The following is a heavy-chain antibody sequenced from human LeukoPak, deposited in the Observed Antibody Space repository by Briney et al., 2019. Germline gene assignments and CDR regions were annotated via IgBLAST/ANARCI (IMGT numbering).Heavy chain of an antibody. CDR1: GGSISSSSYY. CDR2: IYYSGST. CDR3: ARANYSGRYGPTAFDI. V-gene: IGHV4-39*07. D-gene: IGHD1-26*01. Sequence: PSETLSLTCTVSGGSISSSSYYWGWIRQPPGKGLEWIGSIYYSGSTNYNPSLKSRVTISVDTSKNQFSLKLSSVTAADTAVYYCARANYSGRYGPTAFDIWGQGTMVTVSS. J-gene: IGHJ3*02.